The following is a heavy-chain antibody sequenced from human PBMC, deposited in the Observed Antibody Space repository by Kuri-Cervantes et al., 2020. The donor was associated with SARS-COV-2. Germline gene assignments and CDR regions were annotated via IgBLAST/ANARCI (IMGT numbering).Heavy chain of an antibody. CDR2: ISCSGRTI. Sequence: GESLKISCAASGFTFSDYYMSWIRQAPGKGLEWVSYISCSGRTIYYADSVKGRFTISRDNAKNSLYLQMNSLRAEDTAVYYCARVEVVVVPAATHYYYYYMDVWGKGTTVTVSS. V-gene: IGHV3-11*04. J-gene: IGHJ6*03. D-gene: IGHD2-2*01. CDR3: ARVEVVVVPAATHYYYYYMDV. CDR1: GFTFSDYY.